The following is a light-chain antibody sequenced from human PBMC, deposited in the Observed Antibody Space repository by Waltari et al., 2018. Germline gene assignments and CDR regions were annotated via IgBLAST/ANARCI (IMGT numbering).Light chain of an antibody. CDR2: DVS. J-gene: IGLJ3*02. Sequence: WYQQYPGKAPKLTIDDVSGRHAVVSDRCTGSKSGNTASLTISVLQAEDGADYCCNSYTGSSSWVFGGGTKLTVL. V-gene: IGLV2-14*04. CDR3: NSYTGSSSWV.